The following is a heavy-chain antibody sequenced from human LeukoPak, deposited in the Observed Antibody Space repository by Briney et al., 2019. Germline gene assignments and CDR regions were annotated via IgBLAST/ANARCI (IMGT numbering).Heavy chain of an antibody. CDR2: MNPGSGNT. Sequence: ASVKVSCKASGYTFTSYDINWERQATGQGLEWMGYMNPGSGNTVYAQKFQGRVTMTWDTSINAAYMEPSSLRSDDTAVYYCAREPRRFGDWGQGTLVTVSS. CDR3: AREPRRFGD. J-gene: IGHJ4*02. V-gene: IGHV1-8*01. D-gene: IGHD3-10*01. CDR1: GYTFTSYD.